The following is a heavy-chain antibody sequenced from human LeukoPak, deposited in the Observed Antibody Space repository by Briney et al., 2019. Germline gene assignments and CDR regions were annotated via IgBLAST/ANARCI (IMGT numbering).Heavy chain of an antibody. Sequence: GGSLRLSCVASGFTFSGYNMNWVRQAPGKGLEWVSSISSDSTTYTYYAASVKGRFTISTDNAKNSLYLQMNSLRAEDTPASYSARPSINAYGATFDYWGQGTPLTVSS. V-gene: IGHV3-21*01. CDR1: GFTFSGYN. D-gene: IGHD4/OR15-4a*01. J-gene: IGHJ4*02. CDR2: ISSDSTTYT. CDR3: ARPSINAYGATFDY.